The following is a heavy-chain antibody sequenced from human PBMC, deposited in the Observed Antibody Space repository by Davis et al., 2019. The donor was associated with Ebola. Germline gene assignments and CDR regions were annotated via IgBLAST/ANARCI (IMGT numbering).Heavy chain of an antibody. J-gene: IGHJ3*02. D-gene: IGHD6-6*01. CDR1: GYSFTTYW. V-gene: IGHV5-51*01. CDR2: MYAGDTDT. Sequence: GESLKISCKGSGYSFTTYWIAWVRQMPGKGLEWVGIMYAGDTDTRYSPSFEGQVTLSADRSISTAYLQWSSLKASDTAMYYCARHSEYSSSSGAFDIWGQGTMVTVSS. CDR3: ARHSEYSSSSGAFDI.